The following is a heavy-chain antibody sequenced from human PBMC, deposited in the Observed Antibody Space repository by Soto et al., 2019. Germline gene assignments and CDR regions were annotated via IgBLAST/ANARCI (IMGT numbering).Heavy chain of an antibody. CDR2: INAANGYT. V-gene: IGHV1-3*01. J-gene: IGHJ4*02. CDR1: GYTFTSYT. Sequence: ASVKVSCKASGYTFTSYTLHWVRQAPGQGLECMGWINAANGYTEYSQKFQGGITITRDTSASTAYMELSSLISEDTAVYFCARDKFDPLDYWGQGTLVTVSS. CDR3: ARDKFDPLDY.